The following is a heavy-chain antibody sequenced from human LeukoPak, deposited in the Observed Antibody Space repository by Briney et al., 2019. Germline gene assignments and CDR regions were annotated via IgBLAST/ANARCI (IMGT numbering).Heavy chain of an antibody. CDR3: ASTNSSSARFYGAIWFDP. V-gene: IGHV4-30-4*01. J-gene: IGHJ5*02. CDR1: GGSISSGDYY. CDR2: INYSGST. D-gene: IGHD2-2*01. Sequence: SETLSLTCTVSGGSISSGDYYWSWIRQPPGKGLEWIGYINYSGSTFHYNPSLKSRVTISVDTSKNQFSLRLNSVTVADSAVYYYASTNSSSARFYGAIWFDPWGQGTLVSVSS.